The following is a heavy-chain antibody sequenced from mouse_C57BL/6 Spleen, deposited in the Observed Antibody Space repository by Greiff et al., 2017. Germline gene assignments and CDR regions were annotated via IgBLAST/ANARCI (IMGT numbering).Heavy chain of an antibody. V-gene: IGHV1-81*01. CDR3: ARWGGSGYAMDY. CDR1: GYTFTSYG. Sequence: QVQLQQSGAELARPGASVKLSCKASGYTFTSYGISWVKQRTGQGLEWIGEIYPRSGNTYYNEKFKGKATLTADKSSSTAYMELRSLTSEDSAVYFGARWGGSGYAMDYWGQGTSVTVSS. CDR2: IYPRSGNT. J-gene: IGHJ4*01.